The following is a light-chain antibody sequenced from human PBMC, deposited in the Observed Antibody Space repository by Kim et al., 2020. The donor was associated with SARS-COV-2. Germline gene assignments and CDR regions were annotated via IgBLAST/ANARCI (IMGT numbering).Light chain of an antibody. V-gene: IGLV1-44*01. CDR2: TDN. Sequence: GQRVTLACSGSRSNIGSNTVNWYQHLPGTAPKVLMYTDNERPSGVPDRFSGSKSGTSASLVISALQSEDEADYYCAAWDDILSGRVFGGGTQLTVL. J-gene: IGLJ3*02. CDR3: AAWDDILSGRV. CDR1: RSNIGSNT.